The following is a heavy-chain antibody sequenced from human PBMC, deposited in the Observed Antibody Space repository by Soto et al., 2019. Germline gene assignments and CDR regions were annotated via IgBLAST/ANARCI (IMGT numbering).Heavy chain of an antibody. CDR1: GYTFTSYD. CDR3: ARGLEWSRSLDP. CDR2: MNPNSGNT. D-gene: IGHD3-3*01. V-gene: IGHV1-8*01. Sequence: QVQLVQSGAEVKKPGASVKVSCKASGYTFTSYDINWVRQATGQGLEWMGWMNPNSGNTGYAQKFQGRVTMTRNTSISTAYMELSSLRSEDTAGYSCARGLEWSRSLDPWGQGTLVTGSS. J-gene: IGHJ5*02.